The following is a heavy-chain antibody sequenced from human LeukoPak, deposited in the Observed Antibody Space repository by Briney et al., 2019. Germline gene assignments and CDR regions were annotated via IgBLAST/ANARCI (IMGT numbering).Heavy chain of an antibody. CDR3: TTVWYSSGWRIDY. CDR1: GFTFSNAW. D-gene: IGHD6-19*01. J-gene: IGHJ4*02. CDR2: MKSKTDGGTT. V-gene: IGHV3-15*01. Sequence: GGSLRLSCAASGFTFSNAWMSWVRQAPGEGLEWVGRMKSKTDGGTTDYAAPVKGRFTISRDDSKNTLYLQMNSLKTEDTAVYYCTTVWYSSGWRIDYWGQGTLVTVSS.